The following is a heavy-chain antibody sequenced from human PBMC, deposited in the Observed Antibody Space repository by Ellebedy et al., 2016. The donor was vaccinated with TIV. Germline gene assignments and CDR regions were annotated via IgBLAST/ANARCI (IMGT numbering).Heavy chain of an antibody. V-gene: IGHV4-34*01. CDR1: GGSFNHYY. J-gene: IGHJ4*02. CDR3: ARDTKSGAVFDY. D-gene: IGHD1-26*01. Sequence: MPGGSLRLSCAVYGGSFNHYYWTWIRQPPGKGLEWIGEINPSGRTNYNPSLKSRVTISVDTSQNQFSLQMTSVMAADTAVYYCARDTKSGAVFDYWGQGILVTVSS. CDR2: INPSGRT.